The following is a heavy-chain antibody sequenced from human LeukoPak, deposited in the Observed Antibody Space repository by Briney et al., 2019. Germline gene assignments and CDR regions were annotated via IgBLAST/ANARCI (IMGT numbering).Heavy chain of an antibody. Sequence: GGSLRLSCAASGFTFSSYEMNWVRQAPGKGLEWVSYISSSGSTIYYADSVKGRFTISRDNAKNSLYLQMNSLRAEDTAVYYCARDEDYYGSSGYYYWGQGTLVTVSS. J-gene: IGHJ4*02. D-gene: IGHD3-22*01. CDR1: GFTFSSYE. CDR3: ARDEDYYGSSGYYY. CDR2: ISSSGSTI. V-gene: IGHV3-48*03.